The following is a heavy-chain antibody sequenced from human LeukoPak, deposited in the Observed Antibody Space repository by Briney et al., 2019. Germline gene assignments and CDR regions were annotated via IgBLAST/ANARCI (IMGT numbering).Heavy chain of an antibody. V-gene: IGHV3-7*01. Sequence: GGSLRLSCTASGFIFSTSWMTWVRQAPGKGLEWVANINLGGSEKYYVDSVKGRFTISRDNAKNSLYLQMNSLRAEDTAVYYCARGITSGPRRYDVRNFDYWGQGTPVTVSS. CDR3: ARGITSGPRRYDVRNFDY. CDR2: INLGGSEK. CDR1: GFIFSTSW. D-gene: IGHD5-12*01. J-gene: IGHJ4*02.